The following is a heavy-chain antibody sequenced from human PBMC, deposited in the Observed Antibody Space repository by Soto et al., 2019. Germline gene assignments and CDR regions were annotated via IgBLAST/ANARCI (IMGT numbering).Heavy chain of an antibody. CDR2: IYPGDSDT. CDR1: GYSFTSYW. CDR3: ARLVSPYTFYGSGSYYMDV. J-gene: IGHJ6*03. V-gene: IGHV5-51*01. Sequence: GESLKISCKGSGYSFTSYWIGWVRQMPGKGLEWMGIIYPGDSDTRYSPSFQGQVTISADKSISTAYLQWSSLKASDTAMYYCARLVSPYTFYGSGSYYMDVWGKGTTVTVSS. D-gene: IGHD3-10*01.